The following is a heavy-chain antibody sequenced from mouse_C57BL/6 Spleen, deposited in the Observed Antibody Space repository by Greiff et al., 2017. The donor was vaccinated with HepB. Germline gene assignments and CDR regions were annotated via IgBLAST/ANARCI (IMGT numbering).Heavy chain of an antibody. J-gene: IGHJ4*01. Sequence: VQLQQPGAELVMPGASVKLSCKASGYTFTSYWMHWVKQRPGQGLEWIGEIDPSGSYTNYNQKFKGKSTLTVDKSSSTAYMQLSSLTSEDSAVYYCARGAKDYAMDYWGQGTSVTVAS. V-gene: IGHV1-69*01. CDR2: IDPSGSYT. D-gene: IGHD3-1*01. CDR3: ARGAKDYAMDY. CDR1: GYTFTSYW.